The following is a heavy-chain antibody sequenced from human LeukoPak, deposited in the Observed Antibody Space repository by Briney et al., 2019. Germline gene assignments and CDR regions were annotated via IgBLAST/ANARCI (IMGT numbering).Heavy chain of an antibody. CDR1: GYSISSGYY. D-gene: IGHD2-15*01. CDR3: ARRLASRAASAFDI. Sequence: NPSETLSLTCAVSGYSISSGYYWGWIRQPPGKGLEWIGSIYHSGSTYYNPSLKSRVTISVDTSRNQFSLKLSSVTAADAAVYYCARRLASRAASAFDIWGQGTMVTVSS. CDR2: IYHSGST. J-gene: IGHJ3*02. V-gene: IGHV4-38-2*01.